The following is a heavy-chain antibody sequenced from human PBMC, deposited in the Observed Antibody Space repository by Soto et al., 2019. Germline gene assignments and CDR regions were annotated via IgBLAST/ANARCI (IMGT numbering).Heavy chain of an antibody. CDR3: AKRGYGRYNWFDP. V-gene: IGHV3-30*18. D-gene: IGHD5-18*01. CDR2: ISYDGSNK. J-gene: IGHJ5*02. Sequence: GSLRLSCAASGFTFSSYGMHWVRQAPGKGLEWVAVISYDGSNKYYADSVKGRFTISRDNSKNTLYLQMNSLRAEDTAVYYCAKRGYGRYNWFDPWGQGTLVTSPQ. CDR1: GFTFSSYG.